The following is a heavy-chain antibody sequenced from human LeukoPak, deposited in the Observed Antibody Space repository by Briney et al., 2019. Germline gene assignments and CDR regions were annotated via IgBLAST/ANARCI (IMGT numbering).Heavy chain of an antibody. Sequence: PSETLSLTCTVSGGSISSGGYYWSWIRQPPGKGLEWIGYIYYSGSTNYNPSLKSRVTISVDTSKNQFSLKLSSVTAADTAVYYCARHRRGWHLTIYFDYWGQGTLVTVSS. CDR2: IYYSGST. CDR3: ARHRRGWHLTIYFDY. V-gene: IGHV4-61*08. CDR1: GGSISSGGYY. D-gene: IGHD3-10*01. J-gene: IGHJ4*02.